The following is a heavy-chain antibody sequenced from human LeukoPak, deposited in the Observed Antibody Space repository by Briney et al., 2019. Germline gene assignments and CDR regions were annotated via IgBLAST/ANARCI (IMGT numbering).Heavy chain of an antibody. Sequence: SVKVSCKASGGTFSSYAISWVRQAPGQGLEWMGGIIPIFGTANYAQKFKGRVTITTDESTSTAYMELSSLRSEDTAVYYCARGKWGRPYYYYMDVWGKGTTVTVSS. J-gene: IGHJ6*03. D-gene: IGHD7-27*01. V-gene: IGHV1-69*05. CDR2: IIPIFGTA. CDR3: ARGKWGRPYYYYMDV. CDR1: GGTFSSYA.